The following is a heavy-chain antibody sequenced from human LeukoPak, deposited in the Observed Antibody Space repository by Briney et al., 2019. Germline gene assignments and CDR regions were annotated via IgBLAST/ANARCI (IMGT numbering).Heavy chain of an antibody. Sequence: ASVKVSCKASGHTFTGYYMHWVRQAPGQGLEWMGRINPNSGGTNYAQKFQGRVTMTRDTSISTAYMELSRLRSDDTAVYYCARGSRSSGWESYYYYYMDVWGKGTTVTVSS. CDR2: INPNSGGT. CDR1: GHTFTGYY. CDR3: ARGSRSSGWESYYYYYMDV. J-gene: IGHJ6*03. D-gene: IGHD6-19*01. V-gene: IGHV1-2*06.